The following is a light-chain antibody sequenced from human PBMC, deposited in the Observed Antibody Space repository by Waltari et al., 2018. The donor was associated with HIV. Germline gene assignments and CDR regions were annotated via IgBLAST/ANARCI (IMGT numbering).Light chain of an antibody. J-gene: IGKJ4*01. Sequence: DIQLTQSPSLLSASVGDRVTVSCRASQDINFYLAWYQVKPGKAPKLLIYASSSLQRGVPSRFSGSGSGTEFSLTIRSLQPEDFASYFCLQLHSFPLTFGGGTKVEI. CDR3: LQLHSFPLT. V-gene: IGKV1-9*01. CDR1: QDINFY. CDR2: ASS.